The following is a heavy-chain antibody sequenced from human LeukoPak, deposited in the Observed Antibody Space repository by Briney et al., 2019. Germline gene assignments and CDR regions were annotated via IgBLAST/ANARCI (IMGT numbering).Heavy chain of an antibody. CDR2: IYYSGST. D-gene: IGHD6-19*01. Sequence: SETLSLTCTVSGGSISSYYWSWIRQPPGKGLEWIGYIYYSGSTNYNPSLKSRVAISVDTSKNQFSLKLSSVTAADTAVYYCARGYSSGWYWGPRGMDVWGQGTTVTVSS. V-gene: IGHV4-59*08. J-gene: IGHJ6*02. CDR1: GGSISSYY. CDR3: ARGYSSGWYWGPRGMDV.